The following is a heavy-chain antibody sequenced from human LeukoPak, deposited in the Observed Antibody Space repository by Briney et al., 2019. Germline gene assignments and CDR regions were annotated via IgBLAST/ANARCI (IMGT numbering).Heavy chain of an antibody. J-gene: IGHJ6*03. CDR2: ITWNGNDI. D-gene: IGHD3-3*01. V-gene: IGHV3-9*01. CDR1: GFTFDNHA. Sequence: GGSLRLSCAASGFTFDNHAMHWVRQAPGKGLEWVSGITWNGNDIGYADSVKGRFTISRDNAKNSLYLQMNSLRAEDTAVYYCVRGSLASGVVVYYYYYLDVWGKGTTVTVSS. CDR3: VRGSLASGVVVYYYYYLDV.